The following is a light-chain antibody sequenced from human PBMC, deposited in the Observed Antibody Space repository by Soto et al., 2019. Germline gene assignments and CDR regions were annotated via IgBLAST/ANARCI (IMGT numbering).Light chain of an antibody. CDR1: SSDIGAYNY. CDR3: SSYASSSTRV. CDR2: EVS. J-gene: IGLJ1*01. Sequence: QSVLTQPASVSGSPGQSITISCTGTSSDIGAYNYVSWYQQHPGKAPKLMIYEVSNRPSGVSNRCSGSKSGNTASLTISGLQAEDESDYYCSSYASSSTRVFGTGTKVTVL. V-gene: IGLV2-14*01.